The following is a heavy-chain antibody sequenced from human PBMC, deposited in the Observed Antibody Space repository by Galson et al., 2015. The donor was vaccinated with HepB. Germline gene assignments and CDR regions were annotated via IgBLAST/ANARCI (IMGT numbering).Heavy chain of an antibody. J-gene: IGHJ4*02. D-gene: IGHD3-10*01. Sequence: SLRLSCAASEFTFSSYWMSWVRQAPGKGLEWVANIKQDGSEKYYADSVKGRFTISRDNAKNSLYLQMNSLRAEDTAVYYCARDGYGSGSYFDYWGQGTLVTVSS. CDR1: EFTFSSYW. CDR3: ARDGYGSGSYFDY. V-gene: IGHV3-7*03. CDR2: IKQDGSEK.